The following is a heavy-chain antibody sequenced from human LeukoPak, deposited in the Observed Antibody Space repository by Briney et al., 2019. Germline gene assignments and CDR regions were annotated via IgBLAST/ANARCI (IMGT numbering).Heavy chain of an antibody. Sequence: GGSLRLSCAASGFTFSSYSMNWVRQAPGKGLEWVSSISSSSSYIYYADSVKGRFTISRDNAKNSLYLQMNSLRAEDTAVYYCAKDPKFSYYDILTGYPHFDYWGQGTLVTVSS. CDR2: ISSSSSYI. CDR3: AKDPKFSYYDILTGYPHFDY. D-gene: IGHD3-9*01. CDR1: GFTFSSYS. V-gene: IGHV3-21*04. J-gene: IGHJ4*02.